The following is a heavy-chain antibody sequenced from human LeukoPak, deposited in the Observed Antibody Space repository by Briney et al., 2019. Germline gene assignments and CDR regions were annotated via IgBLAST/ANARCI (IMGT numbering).Heavy chain of an antibody. V-gene: IGHV3-49*04. Sequence: PGGSLRLSCTASGFTFGDYAMSRVRQAPGKGLEWVGFIRSTAFGGTTECAASVKGRFTISRDDSKSIAYLQMNSLKAEDTAVYYCTRDRSIVGAPAEAYYFDYWGQGTLVTVSS. CDR1: GFTFGDYA. J-gene: IGHJ4*02. CDR2: IRSTAFGGTT. CDR3: TRDRSIVGAPAEAYYFDY. D-gene: IGHD1-26*01.